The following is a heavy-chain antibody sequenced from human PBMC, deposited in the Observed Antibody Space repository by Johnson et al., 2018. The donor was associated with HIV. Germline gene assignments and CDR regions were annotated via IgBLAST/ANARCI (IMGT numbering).Heavy chain of an antibody. D-gene: IGHD3-10*01. CDR1: GFTFDDYG. CDR2: ISWNSGSI. J-gene: IGHJ3*02. V-gene: IGHV3-20*04. CDR3: AIGRGEFPRHAFDI. Sequence: EVQLVESGGGVVRPGGSLRLSCAASGFTFDDYGMNWVRQAPGKGLEWVSGISWNSGSIDYADSVKGRFTISTDNDRNSLYLQKNSLRAEDTAVYYCAIGRGEFPRHAFDIWGQGTMVTVSS.